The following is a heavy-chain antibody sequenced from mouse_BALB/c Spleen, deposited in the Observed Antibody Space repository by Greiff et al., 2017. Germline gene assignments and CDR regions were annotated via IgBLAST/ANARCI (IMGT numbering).Heavy chain of an antibody. J-gene: IGHJ4*01. Sequence: VQLVESGPGLVAPSQSLSITCTVSGFSLTGYGVNWVRQPPGKGLEWLGMIWGDGSTDYNSALKSRLSISKDNSKSQVFLKMNSLQTDDTARYYCARESPYYGTIYAMDYWGQGTSVTVSS. D-gene: IGHD2-10*01. CDR3: ARESPYYGTIYAMDY. CDR2: IWGDGST. V-gene: IGHV2-6-7*01. CDR1: GFSLTGYG.